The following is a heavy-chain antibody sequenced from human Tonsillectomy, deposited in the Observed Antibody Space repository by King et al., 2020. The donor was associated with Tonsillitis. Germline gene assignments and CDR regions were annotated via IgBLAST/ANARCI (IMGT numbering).Heavy chain of an antibody. CDR3: AKEDNGGNLFDY. D-gene: IGHD4-23*01. J-gene: IGHJ4*02. Sequence: VQLVESGGGVVQPGRSLRLSCAGSGFTFSSYGMHWVRQAPGKGLELVAVISYDGSNKYYADSVKGRFTISRDNSKNTLYLQMNSLRAEDTAVYYCAKEDNGGNLFDYWGQGTLVTVSS. CDR1: GFTFSSYG. V-gene: IGHV3-30*18. CDR2: ISYDGSNK.